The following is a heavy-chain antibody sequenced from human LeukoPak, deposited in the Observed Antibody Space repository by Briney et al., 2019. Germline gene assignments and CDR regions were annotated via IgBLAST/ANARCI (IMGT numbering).Heavy chain of an antibody. CDR2: ISISGGST. CDR3: AKVPAGNKVEY. J-gene: IGHJ4*02. CDR1: GVTFTNYD. Sequence: GGSLRLSCAASGVTFTNYDMTWVRQAPGKGLEWVSGISISGGSTDYADSVKGRFTISRDNSKNTLYLQMNSLRAEDTAVYYCAKVPAGNKVEYWGQGTLVTVSS. V-gene: IGHV3-23*01. D-gene: IGHD6-19*01.